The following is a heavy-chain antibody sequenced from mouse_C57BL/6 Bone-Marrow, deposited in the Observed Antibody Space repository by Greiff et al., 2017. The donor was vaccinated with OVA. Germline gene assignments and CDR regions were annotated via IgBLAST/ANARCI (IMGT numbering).Heavy chain of an antibody. J-gene: IGHJ4*01. Sequence: DVQLQESGGGLVQPGGSLKLSCAASGFTFSDYYMYWVRQTPEKRLEWVAYISNGGGSTYYPDTVKGRFTISRDNAKNTLYLQMSRLKSEDTAMYYCARHTLWLRPGDYAMDYWGQGTSVTVSS. CDR2: ISNGGGST. CDR1: GFTFSDYY. D-gene: IGHD2-2*01. V-gene: IGHV5-12*01. CDR3: ARHTLWLRPGDYAMDY.